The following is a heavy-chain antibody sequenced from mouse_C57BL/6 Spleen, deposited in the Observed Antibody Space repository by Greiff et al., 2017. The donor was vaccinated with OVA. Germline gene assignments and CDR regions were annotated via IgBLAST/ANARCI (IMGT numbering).Heavy chain of an antibody. V-gene: IGHV1-55*01. J-gene: IGHJ3*01. CDR1: GYTFTSYW. Sequence: QVQLQQPGAELVKPGASVKMSCKASGYTFTSYWITWVKQRPGPGLEWIGDIYPGSGSTNYNEKFKSKATLTVDTSSSTAYMQLSSLTSEDSAVYHCARSNGLRREFAYWGQGTLVTVSA. CDR3: ARSNGLRREFAY. CDR2: IYPGSGST. D-gene: IGHD2-4*01.